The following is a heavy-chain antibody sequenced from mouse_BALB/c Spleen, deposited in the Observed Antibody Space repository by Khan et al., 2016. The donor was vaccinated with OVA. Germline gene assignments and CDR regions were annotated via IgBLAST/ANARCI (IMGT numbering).Heavy chain of an antibody. CDR3: ARTARIKY. V-gene: IGHV3-2*02. D-gene: IGHD1-2*01. CDR2: ISYSGST. Sequence: VQLKQSGPGLVKPSQSLSLTCTVTGYSITSGYGWNWIRQFPGNKLEWMGYISYSGSTNYNQTLKSRISFTRDKSKNKLFLQLNSVTTEDTATYYCARTARIKYWGQGTIVTVSS. J-gene: IGHJ2*01. CDR1: GYSITSGYG.